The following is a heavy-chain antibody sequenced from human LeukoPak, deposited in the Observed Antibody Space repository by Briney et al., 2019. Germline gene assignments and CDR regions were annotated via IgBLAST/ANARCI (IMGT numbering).Heavy chain of an antibody. CDR3: ARASSSRYGYYYYYMDV. V-gene: IGHV4-34*01. Sequence: KSSETLSLTCTVSGGSMKNYYWSWIRQPPGKGLEWIGEINHSGSTNYNPSLKSRVTISVDTSKNQFSLKLSSVTAADTAVYYCARASSSRYGYYYYYMDVWGKGTTVTVS. CDR1: GGSMKNYY. CDR2: INHSGST. D-gene: IGHD6-13*01. J-gene: IGHJ6*03.